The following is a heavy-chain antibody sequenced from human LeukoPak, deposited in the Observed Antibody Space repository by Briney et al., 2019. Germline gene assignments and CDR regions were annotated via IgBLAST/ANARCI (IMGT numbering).Heavy chain of an antibody. V-gene: IGHV1-2*02. Sequence: GASVKVSCKASGYTFSGFYIHWVRQAPGQGLEWMGWINPNSGVTNYAQKLQGRVTMTTDTSTSTAYMELRSLRSDDTAVYYCARDVYYGSGSYDGWFDPWGQGTLVTVSS. CDR2: INPNSGVT. CDR3: ARDVYYGSGSYDGWFDP. CDR1: GYTFSGFY. D-gene: IGHD3-10*01. J-gene: IGHJ5*02.